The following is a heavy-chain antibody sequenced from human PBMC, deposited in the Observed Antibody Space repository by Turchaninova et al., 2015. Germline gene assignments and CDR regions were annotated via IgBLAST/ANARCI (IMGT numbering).Heavy chain of an antibody. V-gene: IGHV2-5*02. Sequence: QITLKESGPTLVKPTQTLTLTCTFSGFSLSTSGVGVGWIRSPPGKALEWLALIYWDDDKRYSPSLQSRLTITKDTSKNQVVLTLTDMDPVDTATYYCARATGAFNYWGQGTLVTVSS. CDR2: IYWDDDK. D-gene: IGHD7-27*01. CDR3: ARATGAFNY. CDR1: GFSLSTSGVG. J-gene: IGHJ4*02.